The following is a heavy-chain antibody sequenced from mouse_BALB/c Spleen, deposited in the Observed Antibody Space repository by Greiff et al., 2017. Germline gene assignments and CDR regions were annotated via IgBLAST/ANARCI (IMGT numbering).Heavy chain of an antibody. CDR2: ISSGGSYT. D-gene: IGHD1-1*01. CDR1: GFTFSSYA. CDR3: ARLFITTGDY. Sequence: EVQVVESGGGLVKPGGSLKLSCAASGFTFSSYAMSWVRQTPEKRLEWVATISSGGSYTYYPDSVKGRFTISRDNAKNTLYLQMSSLRSEDTAMYYCARLFITTGDYWGQGTTLTVSS. V-gene: IGHV5-9-3*01. J-gene: IGHJ2*01.